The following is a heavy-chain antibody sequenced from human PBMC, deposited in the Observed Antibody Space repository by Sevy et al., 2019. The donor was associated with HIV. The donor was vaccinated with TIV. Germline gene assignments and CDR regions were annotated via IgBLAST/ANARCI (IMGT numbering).Heavy chain of an antibody. D-gene: IGHD6-13*01. J-gene: IGHJ6*02. Sequence: GGSLRLSCVAYGFTVSSNFMTWVRQAPGKGLEWVSIIYIGGDTYYADSVKGRFTISRDNSKNTLYLQMNNLRAEDTTVYYCARDLRVATASGGMDVWGQGTTVTVSS. CDR1: GFTVSSNF. CDR2: IYIGGDT. V-gene: IGHV3-53*01. CDR3: ARDLRVATASGGMDV.